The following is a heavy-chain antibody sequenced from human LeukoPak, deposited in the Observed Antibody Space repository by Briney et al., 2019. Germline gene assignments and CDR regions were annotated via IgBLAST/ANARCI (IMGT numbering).Heavy chain of an antibody. Sequence: PSETLSLTCTVSGYSISSGYYWGWIRQPPGKGLEWIGSIYHSGSTNYNPSLKSRVTISVDTSKNQFSLKLSSVTAADTALYYCASHYYYGAGSYYNRWFDPWGQGTLVTVSS. CDR1: GYSISSGYY. J-gene: IGHJ5*02. CDR3: ASHYYYGAGSYYNRWFDP. D-gene: IGHD3-10*01. V-gene: IGHV4-38-2*02. CDR2: IYHSGST.